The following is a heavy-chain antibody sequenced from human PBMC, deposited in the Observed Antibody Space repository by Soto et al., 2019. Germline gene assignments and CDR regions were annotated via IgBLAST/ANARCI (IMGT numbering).Heavy chain of an antibody. CDR1: GFTFRHYG. CDR3: ARDDEYSGNGMDV. V-gene: IGHV3-33*01. D-gene: IGHD3-10*01. CDR2: ILNDGSNR. Sequence: QVQLVESGGGVVQPGRSLRLSCAASGFTFRHYGMHWVRQAPGQGLAWVAVILNDGSNRYHADSVKDRFTISRDNSKNTLYLQMNSLRAEDTAVYYCARDDEYSGNGMDVWGQGTTVTVS. J-gene: IGHJ6*02.